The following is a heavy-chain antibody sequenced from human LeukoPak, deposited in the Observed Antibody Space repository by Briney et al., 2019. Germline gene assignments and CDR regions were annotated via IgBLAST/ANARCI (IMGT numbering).Heavy chain of an antibody. Sequence: PSGTLSLTCAVSGGSISGSNWRSWVRQSPGKGLEWIGEIYHSGSTNYNPSLKSRITISVDKSKNLFSLKLSSVTAADAGVYHCARRHLEGYNAYGLFDYWGQGTLVTVSS. J-gene: IGHJ4*02. D-gene: IGHD5-12*01. CDR2: IYHSGST. CDR3: ARRHLEGYNAYGLFDY. CDR1: GGSISGSNW. V-gene: IGHV4-4*02.